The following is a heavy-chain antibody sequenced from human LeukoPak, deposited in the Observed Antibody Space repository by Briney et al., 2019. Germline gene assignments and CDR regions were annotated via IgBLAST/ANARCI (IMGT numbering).Heavy chain of an antibody. J-gene: IGHJ4*02. D-gene: IGHD3-9*01. CDR2: ISSSGSTI. CDR3: ARNNYDILTGYRLTPPRPDY. CDR1: GFTVSSNS. Sequence: GGSLRLSCTVSGFTVSSNSMSWARQAPGKGLEWVSYISSSGSTIYYADSVKGRFTISRDNAKNSLYLQMNSLRAEDTAVYYCARNNYDILTGYRLTPPRPDYWGQGTLVTVSS. V-gene: IGHV3-11*01.